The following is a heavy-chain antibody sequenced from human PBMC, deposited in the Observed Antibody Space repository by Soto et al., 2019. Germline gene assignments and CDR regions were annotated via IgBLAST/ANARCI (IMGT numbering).Heavy chain of an antibody. CDR2: INHSGST. J-gene: IGHJ4*02. V-gene: IGHV4-34*01. CDR1: GGSFSGYY. D-gene: IGHD6-13*01. CDR3: ARAEGTLAAAGMGYYFDY. Sequence: QVQLQQWGAGLLKPSETLSLTCAVYGGSFSGYYWSWILQPPGKGLEWIGEINHSGSTNYNPSLKSRVTLSVDTSKNQFSLKLSSVTAADTAVYYCARAEGTLAAAGMGYYFDYWGQGTLVTVSS.